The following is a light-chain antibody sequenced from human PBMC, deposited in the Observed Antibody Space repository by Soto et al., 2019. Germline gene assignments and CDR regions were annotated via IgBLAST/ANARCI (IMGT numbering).Light chain of an antibody. V-gene: IGKV3-20*01. CDR3: QQYGSSPIT. CDR1: QSLRANY. CDR2: GAS. Sequence: EVVLTQSPDTLSLSPGGTATLSCSASQSLRANYVAWYQHKPGQAPRLLIYGASSRATGIPDRFSGSGSGTDFILTISRLEPEDFAVYYCQQYGSSPITFGQGTRLEIK. J-gene: IGKJ5*01.